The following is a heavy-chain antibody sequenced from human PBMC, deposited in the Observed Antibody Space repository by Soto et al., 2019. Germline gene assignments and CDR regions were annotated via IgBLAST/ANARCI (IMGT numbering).Heavy chain of an antibody. J-gene: IGHJ3*02. Sequence: VGSLRLSCAASGFTFSNAWMNWVRQAPGKGLEWVGRIKTKTDGGTTDYAAPVKGRFAISRDDSKNTLYLQMNSLKTEDTAVYYCTTTQYSSTWTDAFDIWGQGTMVPVSS. CDR2: IKTKTDGGTT. D-gene: IGHD6-13*01. CDR3: TTTQYSSTWTDAFDI. CDR1: GFTFSNAW. V-gene: IGHV3-15*07.